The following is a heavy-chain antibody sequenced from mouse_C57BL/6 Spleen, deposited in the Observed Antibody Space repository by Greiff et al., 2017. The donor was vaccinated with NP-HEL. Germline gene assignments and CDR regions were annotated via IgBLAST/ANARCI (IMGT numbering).Heavy chain of an antibody. CDR2: INPNNGGT. CDR3: ARGGGLRRGYYFDY. Sequence: VQLKESGPELVKPGASVKISCKASGYTFTDYYMNWVKQSHGKSLEWIGDINPNNGGTSYNQKFKGKATLTVDKSSSTAYMELRSLTSEDSAVYYCARGGGLRRGYYFDYWGQGTTLTVSS. V-gene: IGHV1-26*01. CDR1: GYTFTDYY. J-gene: IGHJ2*01. D-gene: IGHD2-4*01.